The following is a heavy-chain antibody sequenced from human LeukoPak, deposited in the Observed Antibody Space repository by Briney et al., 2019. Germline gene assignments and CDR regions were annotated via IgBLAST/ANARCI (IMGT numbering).Heavy chain of an antibody. Sequence: GASVKVSCKASGGTLSSYAISWVRQAPGQGLEWMGGIIPILGIANYAQKFQGRVTITADKSTSTAYMELSSLRSEDTAVYYCATRGGGSYPGEYYYGMDVWGQGTTVTVSS. CDR3: ATRGGGSYPGEYYYGMDV. V-gene: IGHV1-69*10. CDR2: IIPILGIA. J-gene: IGHJ6*02. D-gene: IGHD1-26*01. CDR1: GGTLSSYA.